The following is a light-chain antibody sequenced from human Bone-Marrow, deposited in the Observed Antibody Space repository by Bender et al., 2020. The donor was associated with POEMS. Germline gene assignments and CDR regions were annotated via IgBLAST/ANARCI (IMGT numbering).Light chain of an antibody. V-gene: IGLV2-14*02. CDR3: CSYTRSSTWV. J-gene: IGLJ3*02. CDR2: EGN. Sequence: QSALTQPASVSGSPGQSITISCTGTSSDVGSYNLVSWYQQHPGKVPKLMIYEGNKRPSGVSNRFSGSKSGNTASLTISGLQAEDEADYYCCSYTRSSTWVFGGGTKLTVL. CDR1: SSDVGSYNL.